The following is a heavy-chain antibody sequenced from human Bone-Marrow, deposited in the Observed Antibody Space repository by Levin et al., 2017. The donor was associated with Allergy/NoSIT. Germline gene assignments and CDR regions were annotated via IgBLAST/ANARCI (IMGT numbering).Heavy chain of an antibody. CDR1: GFTFRTHG. CDR3: AGGDSGSYHFDF. J-gene: IGHJ4*02. Sequence: GGSLRLSCVTSGFTFRTHGMNWVRQTPGKGLEWVAVIWYDGSQKYYADSVKGRFTISRDNPKNTLWLQMNSLRVEDTAVYYCAGGDSGSYHFDFWGQGTLVTVSS. CDR2: IWYDGSQK. D-gene: IGHD1-26*01. V-gene: IGHV3-33*01.